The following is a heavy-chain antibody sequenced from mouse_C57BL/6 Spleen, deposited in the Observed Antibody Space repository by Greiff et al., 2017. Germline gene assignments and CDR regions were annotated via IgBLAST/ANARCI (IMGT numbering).Heavy chain of an antibody. CDR3: ARQGLDYEYYVDY. V-gene: IGHV5-9*01. Sequence: EVQRVESGGGLVKPGGSLKLSCAASGFTFSSYTMSWVRQTPEKRLEWVATISGGGGNTYYPDSVKGRFTISRDNAKNTLYLQMSSLRSEDTALYYCARQGLDYEYYVDYGGQGTTLTVSS. CDR1: GFTFSSYT. D-gene: IGHD6-5*01. J-gene: IGHJ2*01. CDR2: ISGGGGNT.